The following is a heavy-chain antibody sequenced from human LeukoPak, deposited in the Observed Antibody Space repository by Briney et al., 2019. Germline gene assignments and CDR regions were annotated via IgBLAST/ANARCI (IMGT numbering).Heavy chain of an antibody. D-gene: IGHD3-22*01. CDR2: INPNSGGT. J-gene: IGHJ4*02. V-gene: IGHV1-2*02. CDR1: GYTFTSYG. Sequence: ASVKVSCKASGYTFTSYGISWVRQAPGQGLEWMGWINPNSGGTNYAQKFQGRVTMTRDTSISTAYMELSRLRSDDTAVYYCARGGHVVGYDSSGYYSAGYGRYWGQGTLVTVSS. CDR3: ARGGHVVGYDSSGYYSAGYGRY.